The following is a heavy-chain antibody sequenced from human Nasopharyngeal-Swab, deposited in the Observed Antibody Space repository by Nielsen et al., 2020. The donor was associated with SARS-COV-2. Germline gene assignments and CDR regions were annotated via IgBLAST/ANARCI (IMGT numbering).Heavy chain of an antibody. J-gene: IGHJ4*02. D-gene: IGHD6-13*01. CDR1: GFTFSSFA. CDR2: ISGSGGSI. CDR3: ARASGSSWDFDY. V-gene: IGHV3-23*01. Sequence: GGSLRLSCAASGFTFSSFAMSWVRQAPGKGLEWVSSISGSGGSIYYADSVKGRFTISRDNSKNTLYLQMNSLRAEDTAVYYCARASGSSWDFDYWSQGTLVTVSS.